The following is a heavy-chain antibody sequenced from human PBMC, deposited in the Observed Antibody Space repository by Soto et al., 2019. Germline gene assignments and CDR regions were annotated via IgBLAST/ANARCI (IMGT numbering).Heavy chain of an antibody. V-gene: IGHV3-30*03. D-gene: IGHD5-18*01. CDR1: GFTFSSYG. J-gene: IGHJ4*02. CDR3: ASAWVQPYYFDY. Sequence: QVQLVESGGGVVQPGRSLRLSCAASGFTFSSYGMHWVRQAPGKGLEWVAVISYDGSNKYYADSVKGRFTISRDNSKNTLYLQMNSLRADDPAVYYCASAWVQPYYFDYWGQGTLVTVST. CDR2: ISYDGSNK.